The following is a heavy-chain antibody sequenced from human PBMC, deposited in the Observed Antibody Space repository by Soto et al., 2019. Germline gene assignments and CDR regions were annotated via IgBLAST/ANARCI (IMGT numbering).Heavy chain of an antibody. CDR1: GTSISSYY. D-gene: IGHD2-2*01. CDR3: ARYNSYATDY. Sequence: SETLSLTCTVSGTSISSYYWSWIRQPPGKGLEWIANIHYSGTTNYNPSLASRVTLSVDTSKNQFSLKMTSVTAADRAMYFCARYNSYATDYWGRGTLVTVSS. CDR2: IHYSGTT. V-gene: IGHV4-59*01. J-gene: IGHJ4*02.